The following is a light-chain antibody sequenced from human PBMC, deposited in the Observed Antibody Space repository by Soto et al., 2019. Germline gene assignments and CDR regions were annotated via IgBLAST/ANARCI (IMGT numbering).Light chain of an antibody. V-gene: IGKV3-15*01. CDR3: QQYNDWPFT. CDR2: GAS. Sequence: EVVMTQSPATLSVPPGERVTLSCRASQSVSQSVSSKLAWYQQKPGRSPSLLIHGASPRATGIPARFSGSGSRTEFSLTISSLQSEDFAVYYCQQYNDWPFTFGPRTKVDI. CDR1: QSVSQSVSSK. J-gene: IGKJ3*01.